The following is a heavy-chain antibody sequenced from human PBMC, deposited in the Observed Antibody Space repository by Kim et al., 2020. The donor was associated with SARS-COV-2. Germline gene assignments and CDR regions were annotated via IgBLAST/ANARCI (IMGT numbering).Heavy chain of an antibody. V-gene: IGHV4-39*01. J-gene: IGHJ3*02. Sequence: YNPSLKSRVTISVDTSKNQFSLKLSSVTAADTAVYYCARPYSSGLDAFDIWGQGTMVTVSS. CDR3: ARPYSSGLDAFDI. D-gene: IGHD6-19*01.